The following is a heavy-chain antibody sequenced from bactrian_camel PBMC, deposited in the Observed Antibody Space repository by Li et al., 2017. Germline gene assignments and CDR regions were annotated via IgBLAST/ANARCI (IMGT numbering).Heavy chain of an antibody. Sequence: ESGGGSVQAGGSLRLSCAISLYTTNPYCMSWFRQAPGKEREAVAAIDTPGTTTYSESVKGRFTISRDNAKNALYLEMNNLKPEDTGVYYCAAGGAGWPPRMSRDRYGYWGQGTQVTVS. V-gene: IGHV3S28*01. CDR1: LYTTNPYC. CDR2: IDTPGTTT. J-gene: IGHJ4*01. CDR3: AAGGAGWPPRMSRDRYGY. D-gene: IGHD5*01.